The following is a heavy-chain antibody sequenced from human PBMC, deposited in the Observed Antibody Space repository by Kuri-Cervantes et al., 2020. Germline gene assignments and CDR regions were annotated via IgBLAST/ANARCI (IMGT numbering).Heavy chain of an antibody. CDR3: AKDYYDTSGAY. D-gene: IGHD3-22*01. CDR2: ISGSGGST. V-gene: IGHV3-23*01. Sequence: GESLKISCAASGFTFSSYAMSWVRQAPGKGLEWVSAISGSGGSTYYADSVKGRFTISRDNSKNTLYLQVNSLRAEDTAVYYCAKDYYDTSGAYWGQGTLVTVSS. CDR1: GFTFSSYA. J-gene: IGHJ4*02.